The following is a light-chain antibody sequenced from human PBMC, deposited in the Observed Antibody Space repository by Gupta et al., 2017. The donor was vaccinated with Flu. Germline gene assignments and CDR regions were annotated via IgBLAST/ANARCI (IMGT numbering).Light chain of an antibody. CDR1: QDISKY. Sequence: DIQMSQSPSSLSASVGDSVTITCQASQDISKYLNWYQQRRGKAPKLLIYGASNLKTGVPSRFSGSGSGTDFTFTISSVQPEDVATYYCQQDYGRPRAFGQGTKVEIK. J-gene: IGKJ1*01. CDR3: QQDYGRPRA. CDR2: GAS. V-gene: IGKV1-33*01.